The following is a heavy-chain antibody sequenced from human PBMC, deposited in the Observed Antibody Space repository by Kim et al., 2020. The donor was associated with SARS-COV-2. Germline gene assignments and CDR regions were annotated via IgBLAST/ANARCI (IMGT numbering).Heavy chain of an antibody. Sequence: YSQKFQGRVTITRDTSASTAYMELSSLRSEDTAVYYCARGGSGWYYWFDPWGQGTLVTVSS. CDR3: ARGGSGWYYWFDP. J-gene: IGHJ5*02. D-gene: IGHD6-19*01. V-gene: IGHV1-3*01.